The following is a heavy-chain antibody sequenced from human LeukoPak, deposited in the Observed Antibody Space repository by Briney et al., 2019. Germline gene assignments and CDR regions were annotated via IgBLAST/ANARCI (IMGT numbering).Heavy chain of an antibody. V-gene: IGHV3-23*01. Sequence: GGSLRLSCAASGFTFSSYAMSWVRQAPGKGLEWVSAISGSGGSTYYADSVKGRFTISRDNSKNTLYLQMNSLRAEDTAVYYCAKDLDYSSHPTYFDYWGQGTLVTVSS. CDR1: GFTFSSYA. CDR3: AKDLDYSSHPTYFDY. J-gene: IGHJ4*02. CDR2: ISGSGGST. D-gene: IGHD6-19*01.